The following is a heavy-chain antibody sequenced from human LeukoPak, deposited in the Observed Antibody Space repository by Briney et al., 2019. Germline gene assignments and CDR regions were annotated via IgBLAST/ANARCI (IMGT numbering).Heavy chain of an antibody. CDR2: IYYSGST. CDR3: AGGLGSYYYYGMDV. V-gene: IGHV4-61*01. D-gene: IGHD3-10*01. CDR1: GGSVSSGSYY. Sequence: SETLSLTCTVSGGSVSSGSYYWSWIRQPPGKGLEWIGYIYYSGSTNYNPSLKSRVTISVDTSKNQFSLKLSSVTAADTAVYYCAGGLGSYYYYGMDVWGKGTTVTVSS. J-gene: IGHJ6*04.